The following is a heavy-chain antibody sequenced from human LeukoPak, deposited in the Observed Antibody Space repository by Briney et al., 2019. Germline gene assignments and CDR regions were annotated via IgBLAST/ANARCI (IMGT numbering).Heavy chain of an antibody. D-gene: IGHD6-13*01. J-gene: IGHJ4*02. CDR3: GGSSWYVGNHVDY. CDR2: ISGGGGST. Sequence: GSLRLSFAASGFHFSSYAMSWVRQAPGKGLGWVSAISGGGGSTYYADSVKGRFTISRDNSKNTLYLQMNSLRAEDTAVYYCGGSSWYVGNHVDYWGQGTLVTVSS. CDR1: GFHFSSYA. V-gene: IGHV3-23*01.